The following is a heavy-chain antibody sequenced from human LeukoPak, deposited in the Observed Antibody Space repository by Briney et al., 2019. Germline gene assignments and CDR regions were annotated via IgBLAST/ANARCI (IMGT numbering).Heavy chain of an antibody. D-gene: IGHD5-18*01. J-gene: IGHJ5*02. CDR1: GFTFNTYE. CDR2: ISVGGTSK. V-gene: IGHV3-48*03. Sequence: GGSLRLSCAASGFTFNTYEMNWVRQAPGKGLEWISYISVGGTSKYYADSVKGRFTISRDNAKNSLFLQMSSLRVDDTALYYCARVGGYSYGTNWFDPWGQGTLVTVSS. CDR3: ARVGGYSYGTNWFDP.